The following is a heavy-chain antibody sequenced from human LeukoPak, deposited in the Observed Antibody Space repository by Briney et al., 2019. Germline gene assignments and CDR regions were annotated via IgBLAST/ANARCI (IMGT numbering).Heavy chain of an antibody. CDR1: GVTLSSFT. D-gene: IGHD6-6*01. CDR2: FIPVFGTA. J-gene: IGHJ5*01. Sequence: ASVKVSCKASGVTLSSFTITWVRQAPGQGLEWVGGFIPVFGTANYAQKFQGRVTITADESTRTAYMELTSLRSEDTAVYYCARRGRSSSLDVPWFDSWGQGTLVTVSS. V-gene: IGHV1-69*13. CDR3: ARRGRSSSLDVPWFDS.